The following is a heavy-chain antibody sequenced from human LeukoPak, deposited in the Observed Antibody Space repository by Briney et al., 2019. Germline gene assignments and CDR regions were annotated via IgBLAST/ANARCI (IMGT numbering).Heavy chain of an antibody. CDR1: GFTVSSNY. CDR3: ARGHSTGCFDY. J-gene: IGHJ4*02. Sequence: GGSLRLSCAASGFTVSSNYVSWVRQAPGKGLEWVSVIYSGGSTYYADSVKGRFTISRDDSKNTVYLQMNSLRAEDTAIYYCARGHSTGCFDYWGQGTLVTVSS. V-gene: IGHV3-66*01. D-gene: IGHD1-14*01. CDR2: IYSGGST.